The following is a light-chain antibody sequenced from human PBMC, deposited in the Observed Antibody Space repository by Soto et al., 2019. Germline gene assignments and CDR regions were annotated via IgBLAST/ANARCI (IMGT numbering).Light chain of an antibody. V-gene: IGKV1-39*01. CDR1: QSISSY. CDR3: QQLFDSPIA. Sequence: DVQMTQSPSSLSASVGDRVTITCRARQSISSYLNWYQQKPGKAPKLLIYAASRLQSGVPSRFSATVSGTEFSLTITSLQPEDFATYYCQQLFDSPIAFGQGTRLEIK. CDR2: AAS. J-gene: IGKJ5*01.